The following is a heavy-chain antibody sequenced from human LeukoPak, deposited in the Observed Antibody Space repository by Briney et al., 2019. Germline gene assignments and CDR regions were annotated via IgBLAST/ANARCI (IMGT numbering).Heavy chain of an antibody. CDR1: GGSISSGDYY. Sequence: PSETLSLTCTVSGGSISSGDYYWSWIRQPPGKGLEWIGYIYYTGSTNYNPSLKSRVTISVDTSKNQFSLKLSSVTAADTAVYYCARDYCTSTSCYENYMDVWGKGTTVTVSS. V-gene: IGHV4-61*08. D-gene: IGHD2-2*01. CDR2: IYYTGST. J-gene: IGHJ6*03. CDR3: ARDYCTSTSCYENYMDV.